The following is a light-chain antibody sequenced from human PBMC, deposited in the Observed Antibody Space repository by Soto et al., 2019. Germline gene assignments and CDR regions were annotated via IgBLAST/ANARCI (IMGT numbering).Light chain of an antibody. Sequence: DIQMTQSPPTLSASVGDRVTITCRAIQSITGWLAWYQQKPGKAPKLLIYAASNLQSGVPSRFSGSGSGTDFTLTISSLQSEDLGVYYCQQYNNWPPSIIFGQGTRLEIK. CDR3: QQYNNWPPSII. CDR2: AAS. V-gene: IGKV1-5*01. CDR1: QSITGW. J-gene: IGKJ5*01.